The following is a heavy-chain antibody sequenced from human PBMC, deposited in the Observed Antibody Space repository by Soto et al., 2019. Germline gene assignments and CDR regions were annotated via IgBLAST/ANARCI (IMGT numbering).Heavy chain of an antibody. V-gene: IGHV3-21*01. CDR3: ARDFKGSSRPMDY. D-gene: IGHD6-6*01. CDR2: ISSSSSYI. CDR1: GFTFSSYS. Sequence: PVGTLRLSCAASGFTFSSYSMNWVRQAPGKGLEWVSSISSSSSYIYYADSVKGRFTISRDNAKNSLYLQMNSLRAEDTAVYYCARDFKGSSRPMDYWGQGTLVTVSS. J-gene: IGHJ4*02.